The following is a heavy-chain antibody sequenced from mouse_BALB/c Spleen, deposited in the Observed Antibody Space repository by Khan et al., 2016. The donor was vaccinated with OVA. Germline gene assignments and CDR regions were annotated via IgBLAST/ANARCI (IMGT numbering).Heavy chain of an antibody. CDR3: DRDTTATPY. CDR1: GFSLTSYG. CDR2: IWAGGST. V-gene: IGHV2-9*02. Sequence: QVQLKDSGPGLVAPSQSLSITCTVSGFSLTSYGVHWVRQPPGQGLEWLGIIWAGGSTNYNSALLSRLGISKANYKTQDSLKLNSLQTDDTARDYSDRDTTATPYWGQGTLVTVSA. J-gene: IGHJ3*01. D-gene: IGHD1-2*01.